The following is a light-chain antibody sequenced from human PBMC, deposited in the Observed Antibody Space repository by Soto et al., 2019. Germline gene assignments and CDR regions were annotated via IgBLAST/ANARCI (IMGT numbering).Light chain of an antibody. CDR2: GAS. J-gene: IGKJ3*01. CDR1: QHIGKF. CDR3: QQTSAFTRT. Sequence: AIRMTQSPSSFSASTGSIITITCRASQHIGKFLAWYQKTKGKAPKRLVHGASSLYRGVPSRLRGGGEGTDLTITISSIKDEDYETYFCQQTSAFTRTFGPGTKVDIK. V-gene: IGKV1-8*01.